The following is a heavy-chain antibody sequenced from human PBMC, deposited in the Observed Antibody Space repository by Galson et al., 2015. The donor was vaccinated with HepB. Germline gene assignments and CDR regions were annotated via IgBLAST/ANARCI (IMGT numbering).Heavy chain of an antibody. D-gene: IGHD6-6*01. CDR3: ARQGAIAARHLRWYFDL. CDR2: INPNSGGT. J-gene: IGHJ2*01. V-gene: IGHV1-2*06. Sequence: SVKVSCKASGYTFTGYHMHWVRQAPGQGLEWMGRINPNSGGTNYAQKFQGRVTMTRDTSISTAYMELSRLRSDDTAVYYCARQGAIAARHLRWYFDLWGRGTLVTVSS. CDR1: GYTFTGYH.